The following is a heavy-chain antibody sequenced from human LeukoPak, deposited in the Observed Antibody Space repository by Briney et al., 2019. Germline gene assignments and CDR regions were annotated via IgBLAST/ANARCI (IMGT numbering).Heavy chain of an antibody. D-gene: IGHD2-2*01. J-gene: IGHJ4*02. CDR1: GRSFSGYY. V-gene: IGHV4-34*01. CDR2: INHSGST. Sequence: PSETLSLTCAVYGRSFSGYYWSWIRQPPGKGLEWIGEINHSGSTNYNPSLKSRVTISVGTSRNQFSLKLRSVTAADTAVYYCARAIVVVPAATSDYFDYWGQGTLVTVSS. CDR3: ARAIVVVPAATSDYFDY.